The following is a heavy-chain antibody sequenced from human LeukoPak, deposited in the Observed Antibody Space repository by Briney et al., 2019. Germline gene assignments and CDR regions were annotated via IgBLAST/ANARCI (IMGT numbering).Heavy chain of an antibody. CDR2: ISSSSSYI. CDR1: GFTFSSYS. D-gene: IGHD7-27*01. V-gene: IGHV3-21*01. J-gene: IGHJ3*02. CDR3: ATYATWGPFDAFDI. Sequence: GGSLRLSCAASGFTFSSYSMNWVCQAPGKGLEWVSSISSSSSYIYYADSVKGRFTISRDNAKNSLYLQMNSLRAEDTAVYYCATYATWGPFDAFDIWGQGTMVTVSS.